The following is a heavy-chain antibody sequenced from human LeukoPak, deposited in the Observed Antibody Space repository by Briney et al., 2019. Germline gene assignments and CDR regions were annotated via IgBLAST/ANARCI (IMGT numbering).Heavy chain of an antibody. J-gene: IGHJ4*02. CDR3: ARAPDSSGYYPFDY. Sequence: SEALSLTCTVSGGSIRSYYWSWIRQPPGKGLEWIGYICYSGSTNYNPSLKSRVTISVDTSKNQFSLKLSSVTAADTAVYCCARAPDSSGYYPFDYWGQGTLVTVSS. CDR1: GGSIRSYY. CDR2: ICYSGST. V-gene: IGHV4-59*01. D-gene: IGHD3-22*01.